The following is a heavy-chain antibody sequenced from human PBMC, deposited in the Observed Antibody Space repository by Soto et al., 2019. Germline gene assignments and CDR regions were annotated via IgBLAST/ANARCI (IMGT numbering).Heavy chain of an antibody. CDR3: AKDRLAVAGTGDAFDI. CDR2: ISWNSGSI. Sequence: EVQLVESGGGLVQPGRSLRLSCEASGFTFDDYAMHWVRQAPGKGLEWVSGISWNSGSIGYADSVKGRFTISRDNAKNSLYLQMNSLRAEDTALYYCAKDRLAVAGTGDAFDIWGQGTMVTVSS. V-gene: IGHV3-9*01. J-gene: IGHJ3*02. D-gene: IGHD6-19*01. CDR1: GFTFDDYA.